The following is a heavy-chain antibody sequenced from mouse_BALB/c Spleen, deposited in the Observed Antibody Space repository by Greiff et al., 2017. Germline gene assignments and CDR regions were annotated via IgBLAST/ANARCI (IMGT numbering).Heavy chain of an antibody. CDR1: GFSLTGYG. J-gene: IGHJ4*01. D-gene: IGHD1-1*01. V-gene: IGHV2-6-7*01. Sequence: VKVVESGPGLVAPSQSLSITCTVSGFSLTGYGVNWVRQPPGKGLEWLGMIWGDGSTDYNSALKSRLSISKDNSKSQVFLKMNSLQTDDTARYYCARDSPLDYGSSYNAMDYWGQGTSVTVSS. CDR3: ARDSPLDYGSSYNAMDY. CDR2: IWGDGST.